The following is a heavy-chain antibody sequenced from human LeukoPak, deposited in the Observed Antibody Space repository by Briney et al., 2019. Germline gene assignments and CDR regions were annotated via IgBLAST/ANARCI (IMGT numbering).Heavy chain of an antibody. CDR1: GFTFSNYA. J-gene: IGHJ4*02. CDR3: ATRLPAAVGVVTAMGARSGFY. CDR2: ISYDGRNK. D-gene: IGHD2-21*02. Sequence: PGGSLRLSCAASGFTFSNYAMSWVRQAPGKGLEWVAVISYDGRNKCYADSVKGRFTISRDNSKNTVYLQMNSLRAEDTAVYYCATRLPAAVGVVTAMGARSGFYWGQGTLVTVSS. V-gene: IGHV3-30*03.